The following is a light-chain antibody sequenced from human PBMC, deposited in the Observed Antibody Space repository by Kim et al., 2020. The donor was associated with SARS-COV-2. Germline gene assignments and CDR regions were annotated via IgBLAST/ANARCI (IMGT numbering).Light chain of an antibody. CDR2: AAS. V-gene: IGKV1-39*01. CDR1: QSSSSY. CDR3: QQSSSTPLT. Sequence: ASVGDRVTITCRASQSSSSYLNWYQQKPGKAPKLLIYAASSLQSGVPSRFSGGGSGTDFTLTISSLQPEDFATYYCQQSSSTPLTFGGGTKVDIK. J-gene: IGKJ4*01.